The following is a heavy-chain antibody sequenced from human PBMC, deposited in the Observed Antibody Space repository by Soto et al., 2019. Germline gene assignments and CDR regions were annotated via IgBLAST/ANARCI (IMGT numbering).Heavy chain of an antibody. CDR3: ARVKFPAAILGAFDL. D-gene: IGHD2-2*02. V-gene: IGHV1-18*01. J-gene: IGHJ3*01. Sequence: QAQLVQSGGEMKKPGASVKVSCKASGYTFSTYGITWVRQAPGQGLDWMGWINPLKGDTKSAANFQDRVTMTTDTSTRTAYMELRSLRSDDTAVYYCARVKFPAAILGAFDLWGQGTLVTVSS. CDR2: INPLKGDT. CDR1: GYTFSTYG.